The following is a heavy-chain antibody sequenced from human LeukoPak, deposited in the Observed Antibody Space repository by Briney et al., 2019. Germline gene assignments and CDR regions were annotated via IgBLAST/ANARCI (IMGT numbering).Heavy chain of an antibody. J-gene: IGHJ4*02. V-gene: IGHV1-8*01. CDR3: ARVYNWDVGRDFNY. D-gene: IGHD1-1*01. CDR2: MNPNSGNT. CDR1: GYTFTSYD. Sequence: ASVEVSCKASGYTFTSYDINWVRQATGQGLEWMGWMNPNSGNTGYAQKFQGRVTMTRNTSISTAYMELSRLRSEDTAVYYCARVYNWDVGRDFNYWGQGTLVTVSS.